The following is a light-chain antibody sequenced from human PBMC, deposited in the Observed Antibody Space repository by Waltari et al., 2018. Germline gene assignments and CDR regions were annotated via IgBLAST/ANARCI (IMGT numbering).Light chain of an antibody. J-gene: IGLJ2*01. CDR3: SSYAGSNPSVV. Sequence: QSALTQPPSASGSPGQSVTISCTGTSSAVGGYNYVPWYQQPPGKAPKLMIYEVSKRPSGVPDRFSGSKSGNTASLTVSGLQAEDEADYYCSSYAGSNPSVVFGGGTKLTVL. CDR1: SSAVGGYNY. V-gene: IGLV2-8*01. CDR2: EVS.